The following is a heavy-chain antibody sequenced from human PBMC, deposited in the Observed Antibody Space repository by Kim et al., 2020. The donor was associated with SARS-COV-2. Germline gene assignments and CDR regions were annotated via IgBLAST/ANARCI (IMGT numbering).Heavy chain of an antibody. V-gene: IGHV3-21*01. Sequence: ADSVKGRFTISRDNAKNSLYLQMNSLRAEDTAVYYCASLGGVIAADAFDIWGQGTMVTVSS. J-gene: IGHJ3*02. CDR3: ASLGGVIAADAFDI. D-gene: IGHD3-16*02.